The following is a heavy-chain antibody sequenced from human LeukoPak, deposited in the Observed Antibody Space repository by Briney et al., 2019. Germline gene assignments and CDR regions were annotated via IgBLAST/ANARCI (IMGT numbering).Heavy chain of an antibody. Sequence: GGSLRLSCAASGFTFSSYWMHWVRQAPGKGLVWVSRINSDGSSTSYADSVKGRFTISRDNAKNTLYLQMNSLRAEDTAVYYCATIPQGYDFWSGYWDYYYYMDVWGKGTTVTVSS. CDR2: INSDGSST. CDR3: ATIPQGYDFWSGYWDYYYYMDV. D-gene: IGHD3-3*01. J-gene: IGHJ6*03. CDR1: GFTFSSYW. V-gene: IGHV3-74*01.